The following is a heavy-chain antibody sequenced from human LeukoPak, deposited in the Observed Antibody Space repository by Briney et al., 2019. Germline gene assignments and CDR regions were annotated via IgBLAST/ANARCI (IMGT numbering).Heavy chain of an antibody. CDR1: GYSISSGYY. D-gene: IGHD3-9*01. Sequence: SETLSLTCTVSGYSISSGYYWGWIRQPPGKGLEWIGSIYHSGSTYYNPSLKSRVTISVDTSKNQFSLKLSSVTAADTAVYYRAEQNGFFYWAHNPLGNYYWGQGTLVTVSS. CDR3: AEQNGFFYWAHNPLGNYY. V-gene: IGHV4-38-2*02. J-gene: IGHJ4*02. CDR2: IYHSGST.